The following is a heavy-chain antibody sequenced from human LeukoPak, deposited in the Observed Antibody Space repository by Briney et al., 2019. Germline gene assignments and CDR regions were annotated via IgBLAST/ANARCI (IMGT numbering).Heavy chain of an antibody. CDR2: IYYSGST. CDR3: ARGYYDSSGYSYPFDY. CDR1: GGSISRYY. Sequence: SETLSLTCTVSGGSISRYYWNWIRQPPGKGLEWIGYIYYSGSTNYNPSLKSRVTISVDTSKNQFSLKLSSVTAADTAVCYCARGYYDSSGYSYPFDYWGQGTLVTVSS. D-gene: IGHD3-22*01. V-gene: IGHV4-59*01. J-gene: IGHJ4*02.